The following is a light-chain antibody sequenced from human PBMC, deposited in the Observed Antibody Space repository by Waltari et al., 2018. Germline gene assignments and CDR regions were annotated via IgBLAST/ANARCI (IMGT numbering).Light chain of an antibody. Sequence: QSALTQPASVSGSPGQSITISCTGTSSDVGGYNSVSWYQQHPGKAPKLMIYDVTKRPSWLSDRFSVSKSGTTDSLTSSGLQAKDEADYYCNSYTSSSTLWVFGGGTKLTVL. CDR2: DVT. V-gene: IGLV2-14*01. CDR3: NSYTSSSTLWV. CDR1: SSDVGGYNS. J-gene: IGLJ3*02.